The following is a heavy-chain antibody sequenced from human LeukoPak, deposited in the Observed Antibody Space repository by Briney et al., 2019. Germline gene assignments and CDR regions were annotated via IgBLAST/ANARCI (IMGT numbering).Heavy chain of an antibody. J-gene: IGHJ5*02. CDR2: LHTSGNK. CDR1: GGSISPYH. Sequence: SETLSLTCTVSGGSISPYHWTWIRQPAGKGLEWIGRLHTSGNKNYNPSLKGRVTISVDPSKNQFSLEMTSVTAADTAVYFCARDPFRSSFDPWGQGILVTVSS. V-gene: IGHV4-4*07. D-gene: IGHD6-13*01. CDR3: ARDPFRSSFDP.